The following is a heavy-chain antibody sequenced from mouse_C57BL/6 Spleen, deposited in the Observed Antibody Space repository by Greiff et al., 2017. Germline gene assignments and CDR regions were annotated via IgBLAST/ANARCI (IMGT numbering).Heavy chain of an antibody. Sequence: VQLQQPGAELVRPGSSVKLSCKASGYTFTSYWMDWVKQRPGQGLEWIGNIYPSDSETHYNQKFKDKATLTVDKSSSTAYMQLSSLTSEDSAVYYCAITMITTLFDYWGQGTTLTVSS. CDR2: IYPSDSET. D-gene: IGHD2-4*01. V-gene: IGHV1-61*01. J-gene: IGHJ2*01. CDR3: AITMITTLFDY. CDR1: GYTFTSYW.